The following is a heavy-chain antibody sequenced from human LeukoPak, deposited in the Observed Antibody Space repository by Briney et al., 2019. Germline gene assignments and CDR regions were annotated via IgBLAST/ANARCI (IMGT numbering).Heavy chain of an antibody. CDR3: ARTITTGALDI. CDR2: IYYSGST. Sequence: PSETLSLTCTVSGGSISSYYWSWIRQPPGKGLEWIGYIYYSGSTNYNPSLKSRVTISVDTSKNQFSLKLSSVTAADTAVYYCARTITTGALDIWGLGTMVDVSS. D-gene: IGHD3-22*01. J-gene: IGHJ3*02. CDR1: GGSISSYY. V-gene: IGHV4-59*08.